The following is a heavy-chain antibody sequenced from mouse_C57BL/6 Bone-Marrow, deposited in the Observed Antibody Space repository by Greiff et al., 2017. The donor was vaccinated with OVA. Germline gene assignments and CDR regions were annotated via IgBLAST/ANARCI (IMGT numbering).Heavy chain of an antibody. V-gene: IGHV1-15*01. CDR1: GYTFTDYE. CDR2: IDPETGGT. D-gene: IGHD4-1*01. Sequence: VQLVESGAELVRPGASVTLSCKASGYTFTDYEMHWVKQTPVHGLEWIGAIDPETGGTAYNQKFKGKAILTADKSSSTAYMELRSLTSEDSAVYYCTRGGWEGYFDVWGTGTTVTVSS. J-gene: IGHJ1*03. CDR3: TRGGWEGYFDV.